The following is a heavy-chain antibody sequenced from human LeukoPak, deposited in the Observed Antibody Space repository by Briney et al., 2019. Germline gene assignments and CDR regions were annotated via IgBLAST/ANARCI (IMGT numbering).Heavy chain of an antibody. Sequence: GGSLRLSCAASGFTFSSYGMHWVRQAPGKGLEWVAVISYDGSNKYYADSVKGRFTISRDNSKNTLYLQMNSLRAEDTAVYYCAKSAASGSFNWFDPWGQGTLVTVSS. CDR2: ISYDGSNK. V-gene: IGHV3-30*18. CDR1: GFTFSSYG. J-gene: IGHJ5*02. CDR3: AKSAASGSFNWFDP. D-gene: IGHD5-12*01.